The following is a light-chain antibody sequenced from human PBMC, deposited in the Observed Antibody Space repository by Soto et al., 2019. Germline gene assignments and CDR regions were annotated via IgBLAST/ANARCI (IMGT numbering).Light chain of an antibody. CDR1: SSDVGGYNY. V-gene: IGLV2-14*01. Sequence: QPVLTQPASVSGSPGQSIAISCTGTSSDVGGYNYVSWYQQHPGKVPKLMIYDVSNRPSGVSTRFSGSKSDNTASLTISGLQTEDEADYFCASYTSSSTLVFGGGTKLTVL. CDR3: ASYTSSSTLV. CDR2: DVS. J-gene: IGLJ3*02.